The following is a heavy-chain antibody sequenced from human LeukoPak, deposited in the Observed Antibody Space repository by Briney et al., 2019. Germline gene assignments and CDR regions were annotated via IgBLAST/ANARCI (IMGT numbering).Heavy chain of an antibody. D-gene: IGHD2-21*02. CDR1: GGSIYGSGWH. V-gene: IGHV4-30-2*01. CDR2: IYHSGGT. Sequence: SQTLSLTCSVSGGSIYGSGWHWSWLRQPPGKGLEWIGYIYHSGGTYISPPLTSRVSISVDRFNNQFFLYLNYATDADTAVYYCARGPIGGVVLGTALGYFDPWGQGTLVTVSS. J-gene: IGHJ5*02. CDR3: ARGPIGGVVLGTALGYFDP.